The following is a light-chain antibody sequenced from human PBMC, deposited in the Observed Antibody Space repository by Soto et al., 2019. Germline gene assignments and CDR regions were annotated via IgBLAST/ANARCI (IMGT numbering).Light chain of an antibody. V-gene: IGKV1-5*03. CDR3: QQSGT. CDR1: QSISSW. CDR2: KAS. J-gene: IGKJ2*01. Sequence: DIQMTQSPSTLSASVGDRVTITCRASQSISSWLAWYQQKPGKAPKLLIYKASSLESGVPSRFSGSGSGTEFTLTISSLQPDDFAKYYCQQSGTFGQGTKLEIK.